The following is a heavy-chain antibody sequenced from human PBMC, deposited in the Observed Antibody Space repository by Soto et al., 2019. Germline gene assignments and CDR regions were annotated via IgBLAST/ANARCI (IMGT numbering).Heavy chain of an antibody. J-gene: IGHJ6*02. CDR1: GYSFTSCW. CDR2: IDPSDSYT. CDR3: ASSGTTYYYYGMDV. D-gene: IGHD1-1*01. Sequence: GESLKISCKGSGYSFTSCWISWVRQMPGKGLEWMGRIDPSDSYTNYSPSFQGHVTISADKSISTAYLQWSSLKASDTAMYYCASSGTTYYYYGMDVWGQGTTVTVSS. V-gene: IGHV5-10-1*01.